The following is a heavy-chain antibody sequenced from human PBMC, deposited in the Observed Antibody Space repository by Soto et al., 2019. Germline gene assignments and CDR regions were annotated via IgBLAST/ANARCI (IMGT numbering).Heavy chain of an antibody. J-gene: IGHJ5*02. CDR3: ARHHIFRWFGT. CDR2: INHSGST. V-gene: IGHV4-34*01. D-gene: IGHD3-3*02. Sequence: SETLSLTCAVYGGSFSGYYWSWIRQPPGKGLEWIGEINHSGSTTYDPSLKSRVTISVDTSKNQFSLKLSSVTAADTAVYYCARHHIFRWFGTWGQGTLVTVSS. CDR1: GGSFSGYY.